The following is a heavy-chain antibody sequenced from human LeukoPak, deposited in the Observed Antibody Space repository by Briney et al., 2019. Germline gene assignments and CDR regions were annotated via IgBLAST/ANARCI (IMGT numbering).Heavy chain of an antibody. CDR1: GGSISSSSYY. CDR3: ARRNFPGYYSYYGMDV. J-gene: IGHJ6*02. CDR2: IYYSGST. Sequence: PSETLSLTCTVSGGSISSSSYYWGWIRQPPGKGLEWIGSIYYSGSTYYNPSLKSRVTISVDTSKNQFSLKLSSVTAADTAVYYRARRNFPGYYSYYGMDVWGQGTTVTVSS. V-gene: IGHV4-39*01.